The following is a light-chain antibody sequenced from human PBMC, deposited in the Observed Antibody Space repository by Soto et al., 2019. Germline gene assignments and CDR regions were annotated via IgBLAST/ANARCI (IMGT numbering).Light chain of an antibody. Sequence: DIQMTQSPSSLSASVEDRVTITCQASQDISNYLNWYQQKPGKAPKLLIFDASNLEKGVPSRFSGSGSGTDFTFTISILQPEDIATYYCQQYDNLPWTFGQGTKVEIK. CDR2: DAS. J-gene: IGKJ1*01. V-gene: IGKV1-33*01. CDR1: QDISNY. CDR3: QQYDNLPWT.